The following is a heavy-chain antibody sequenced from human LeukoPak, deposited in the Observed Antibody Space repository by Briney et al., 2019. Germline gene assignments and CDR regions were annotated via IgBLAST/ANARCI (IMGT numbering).Heavy chain of an antibody. CDR2: IWRSDHT. J-gene: IGHJ4*02. V-gene: IGHV4-4*02. Sequence: SETLSLTCAVSGGSISSSDWWSWVRQPPGRGLEWIGYIWRSDHTNYNPSLKSRVTMSLDKSKDQFSLKLSSVTAADTAVYYCARRTGGGSDSWGQGTLVIVSS. D-gene: IGHD1-26*01. CDR3: ARRTGGGSDS. CDR1: GGSISSSDW.